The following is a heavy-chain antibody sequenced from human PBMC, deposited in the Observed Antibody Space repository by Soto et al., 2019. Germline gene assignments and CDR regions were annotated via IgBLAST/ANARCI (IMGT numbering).Heavy chain of an antibody. CDR1: GYTFTTYT. CDR2: INADNGNT. D-gene: IGHD4-17*01. V-gene: IGHV1-3*01. CDR3: ARSGDYVETGY. Sequence: QVQLVQSGAEVKKPGASVKVSCKSSGYTFTTYTMHWVRQAPGQRLEWMGWINADNGNTKYSQKFQGRVTITRDTSASTADMELSSLRSEDTAVYYCARSGDYVETGYWGQGTRVTVSS. J-gene: IGHJ4*02.